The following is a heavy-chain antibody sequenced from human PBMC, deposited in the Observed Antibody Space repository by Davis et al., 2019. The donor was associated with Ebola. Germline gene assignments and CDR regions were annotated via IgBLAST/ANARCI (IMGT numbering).Heavy chain of an antibody. V-gene: IGHV3-30-3*01. CDR3: ARRDGYFDY. J-gene: IGHJ4*02. CDR2: ISYDGSNK. D-gene: IGHD5-24*01. Sequence: GESLKISCAASGFTFSSYAMHWVRQAPGKGLEWVAVISYDGSNKYYADSVKGRFTISRDNSKNPLYLQMNSLRAEDTAVYYCARRDGYFDYWGQGTLVTVSS. CDR1: GFTFSSYA.